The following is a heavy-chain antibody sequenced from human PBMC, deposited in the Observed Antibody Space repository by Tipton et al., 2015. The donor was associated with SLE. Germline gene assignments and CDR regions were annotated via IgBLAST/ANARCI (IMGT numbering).Heavy chain of an antibody. V-gene: IGHV4-38-2*01. CDR2: IYHSGST. Sequence: GLVKPSETLSLTCAVSGYSISSGYYWGWIRQPPGKGLEWIGSIYHSGSTYYNPSLKSRVTISVDTSKNQFSLKLSSVTAADTAVYYCASDDSSGWSPYYWGQGTLVTVSS. CDR1: GYSISSGYY. CDR3: ASDDSSGWSPYY. D-gene: IGHD6-19*01. J-gene: IGHJ4*02.